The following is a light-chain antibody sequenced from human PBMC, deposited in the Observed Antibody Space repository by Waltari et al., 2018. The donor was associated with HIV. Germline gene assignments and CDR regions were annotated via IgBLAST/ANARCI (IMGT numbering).Light chain of an antibody. J-gene: IGKJ1*01. CDR2: GAS. V-gene: IGKV3-15*01. Sequence: EILMTQSPATLSVSPGERVTLSCRASQNVITNLAWYQQKPGQAPRLLIYGASTRATGIPARVRGGGAGTEFTLNISSLQSEDFTFYYCQQYNKWPRTFGQGTKVEVK. CDR1: QNVITN. CDR3: QQYNKWPRT.